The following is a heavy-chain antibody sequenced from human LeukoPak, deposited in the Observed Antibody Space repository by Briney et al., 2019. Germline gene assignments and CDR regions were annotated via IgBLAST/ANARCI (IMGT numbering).Heavy chain of an antibody. CDR1: GYTFTGYY. Sequence: ASVKVSCKASGYTFTGYYMHWVRQAPGQGLEWMGWINPNSGGTNYAQEFQGRVTMTRDTSISTAYMELSRLRSDDTAVYYCARAGYSYGYPNRFDPWGQGTLVTVSS. D-gene: IGHD5-18*01. CDR2: INPNSGGT. J-gene: IGHJ5*02. V-gene: IGHV1-2*02. CDR3: ARAGYSYGYPNRFDP.